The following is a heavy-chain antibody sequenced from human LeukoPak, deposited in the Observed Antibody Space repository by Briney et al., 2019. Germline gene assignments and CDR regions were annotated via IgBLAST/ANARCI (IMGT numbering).Heavy chain of an antibody. CDR2: ISSSGSIT. D-gene: IGHD3-10*01. CDR3: AREAGTGHYFDY. Sequence: KSGGSLRLSCAASGFTFSDYYMSWIRQAPGKGLEWVSYISSSGSITYHADSVKGRFTISRDYAKNSLFLQMNSLRAEDTAVYYCAREAGTGHYFDYWGQGILVSVSS. J-gene: IGHJ4*02. V-gene: IGHV3-11*01. CDR1: GFTFSDYY.